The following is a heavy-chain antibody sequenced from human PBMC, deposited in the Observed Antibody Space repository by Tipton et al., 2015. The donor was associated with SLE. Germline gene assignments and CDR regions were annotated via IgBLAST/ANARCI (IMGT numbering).Heavy chain of an antibody. J-gene: IGHJ6*03. D-gene: IGHD5-18*01. CDR1: GVSIRSHY. CDR3: ARRRGSYGGYYYYYYMDV. CDR2: TYNNDRT. Sequence: TLSLTCSVSGVSIRSHYWAWLRQSPGKGLEWIVSTYNNDRTKYNPSLQSRVTVSVDTSRNQLSLKLSSVTAADTAVYYCARRRGSYGGYYYYYYMDVWGKGTTVTVSS. V-gene: IGHV4-59*11.